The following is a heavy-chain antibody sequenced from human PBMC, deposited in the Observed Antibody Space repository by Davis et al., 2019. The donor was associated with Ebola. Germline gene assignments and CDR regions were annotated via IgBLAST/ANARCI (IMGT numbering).Heavy chain of an antibody. J-gene: IGHJ5*02. CDR3: ARATPSVAAVASRFDP. CDR2: IYHSGST. D-gene: IGHD6-19*01. Sequence: PSETLSLTCTVSGGSISSSSYYWGWIRQPPGKGLEWIGSIYHSGSTYYNPSLKSRVTISVDTSKNQFSLKLSSVTAADTAVYYCARATPSVAAVASRFDPWGQGTLVTVSS. CDR1: GGSISSSSYY. V-gene: IGHV4-39*07.